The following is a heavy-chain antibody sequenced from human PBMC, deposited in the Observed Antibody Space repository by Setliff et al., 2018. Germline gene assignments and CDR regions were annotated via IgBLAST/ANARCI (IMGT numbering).Heavy chain of an antibody. Sequence: ASVKVSCKASGATFSGHGISWVRQAPGQGLEWRGGTIPMFGTTEYAQKFQGRLTIITDESTNTAFMQLSSLRSDDTAVYYCVREGVDRRSSTDYRYYMDVWGKGTTVTVSS. CDR1: GATFSGHG. CDR3: VREGVDRRSSTDYRYYMDV. CDR2: TIPMFGTT. V-gene: IGHV1-69*05. J-gene: IGHJ6*03. D-gene: IGHD6-6*01.